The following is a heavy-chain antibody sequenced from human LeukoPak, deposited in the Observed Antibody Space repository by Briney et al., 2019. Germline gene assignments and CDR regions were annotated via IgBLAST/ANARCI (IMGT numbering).Heavy chain of an antibody. CDR3: ARSPIGSPSYYYYYMDV. V-gene: IGHV4-59*01. Sequence: SETLSLTCTVSGGSISSYYWSWIRQPPGKGLEWIGYIYYSGSTNYNPSLKSRVTISVDTSKNQFSLKLSSVTAADTAVYYCARSPIGSPSYYYYYMDVWGKGTTVTVSS. CDR1: GGSISSYY. D-gene: IGHD1-26*01. J-gene: IGHJ6*03. CDR2: IYYSGST.